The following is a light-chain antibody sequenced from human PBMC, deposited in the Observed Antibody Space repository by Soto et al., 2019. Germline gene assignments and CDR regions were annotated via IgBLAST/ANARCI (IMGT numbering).Light chain of an antibody. CDR2: AAS. CDR1: QSIRNF. V-gene: IGKV1-39*01. Sequence: DIQMTQSPSSLSASVGDRVTITCRASQSIRNFLNWYQLKPRKPPQLLIYAASTLQDGVPSRFSGSGSGTDFTLTISSLLPEDFAAYYCQHYNSYSEAFGQGTKVELK. J-gene: IGKJ1*01. CDR3: QHYNSYSEA.